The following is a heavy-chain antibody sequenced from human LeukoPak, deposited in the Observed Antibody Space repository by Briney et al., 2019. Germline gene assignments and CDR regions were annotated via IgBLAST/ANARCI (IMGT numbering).Heavy chain of an antibody. CDR3: ARAPVTSCRGAFCYPFDY. D-gene: IGHD2-15*01. CDR2: ISGSGGST. V-gene: IGHV3-23*01. J-gene: IGHJ4*02. CDR1: GFTFSSYG. Sequence: GGSLRLSCAASGFTFSSYGMSWVRQAPGKGLEWVSAISGSGGSTYYADSVKGRFTISRDNSKNSLFLQMNSLRVEDAAVYYCARAPVTSCRGAFCYPFDYWGQGTLVTVSS.